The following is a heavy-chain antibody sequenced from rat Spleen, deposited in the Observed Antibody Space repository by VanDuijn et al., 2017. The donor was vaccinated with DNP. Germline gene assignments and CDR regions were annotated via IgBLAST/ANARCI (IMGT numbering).Heavy chain of an antibody. CDR3: ARHTLGINPYFDY. CDR1: GITFSNYY. D-gene: IGHD1-9*01. Sequence: EVQLVESGGGLVQPGRSLKLSCAVSGITFSNYYLAWVRQAPAKGLEWVASIGTGGGNTYYRDSVKGRFTISRDNAKSTLYLQMDSLRSEDTATYYCARHTLGINPYFDYWGQGVMVTVSS. CDR2: IGTGGGNT. V-gene: IGHV5-25*01. J-gene: IGHJ2*01.